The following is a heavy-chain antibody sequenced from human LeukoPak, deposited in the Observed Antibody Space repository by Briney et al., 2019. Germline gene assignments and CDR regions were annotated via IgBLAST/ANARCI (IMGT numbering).Heavy chain of an antibody. V-gene: IGHV3-48*03. CDR2: ISSSGSTI. Sequence: GGSLRLSCAASGFTFSSYEMNWVRQAPGKGLEWVSYISSSGSTIYYADSVKGRFTISRDNAKKSVFLQMNSLRADDTAVYYCASEAPLWRSGTPREAFDIWGQGTMVIVSS. J-gene: IGHJ3*02. CDR1: GFTFSSYE. D-gene: IGHD3-3*01. CDR3: ASEAPLWRSGTPREAFDI.